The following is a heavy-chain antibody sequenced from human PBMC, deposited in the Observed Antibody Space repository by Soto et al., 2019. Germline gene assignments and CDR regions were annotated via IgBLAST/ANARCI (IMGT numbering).Heavy chain of an antibody. J-gene: IGHJ5*02. Sequence: EVQLLESGGGLVQPGGSLRLSCAASVFTFSNYDMTWVRQAPGEGLEWVSGISDSGGRTYYADSVKGRFTISRDNSNNTLYLQMNSLRAEDTAIYYCAKSGFHGSGTFLNCVDTWGQGNLVTVSS. D-gene: IGHD3-10*01. CDR1: VFTFSNYD. CDR3: AKSGFHGSGTFLNCVDT. CDR2: ISDSGGRT. V-gene: IGHV3-23*01.